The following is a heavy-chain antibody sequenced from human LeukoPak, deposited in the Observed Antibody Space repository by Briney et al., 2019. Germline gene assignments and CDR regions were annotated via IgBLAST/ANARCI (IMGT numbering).Heavy chain of an antibody. CDR1: GYTFTNYG. CDR3: ARDQGITPAGTGY. J-gene: IGHJ4*02. CDR2: ISAYNGNT. Sequence: ASVKVSCKASGYTFTNYGFSWVRQAPGQGLEWMGWISAYNGNTNYAQKLQGRVNLTTDTSTNTAYMELRSLRSDDTAVYYCARDQGITPAGTGYWGQGTLVTVSS. V-gene: IGHV1-18*01. D-gene: IGHD6-13*01.